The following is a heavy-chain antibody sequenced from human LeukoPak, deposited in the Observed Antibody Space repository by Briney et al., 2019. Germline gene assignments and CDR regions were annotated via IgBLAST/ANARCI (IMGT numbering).Heavy chain of an antibody. V-gene: IGHV1-58*01. CDR1: GFTFTNSA. Sequence: ASVKVSCKASGFTFTNSALQWVRQARGQSLEWVGWIVVGSGDTNYAQNFQERVTITRDMSTSTAYMELSGLNFEDTAAYYCAADSSGNDAFDIWGQGTMVTVSS. CDR2: IVVGSGDT. CDR3: AADSSGNDAFDI. D-gene: IGHD6-25*01. J-gene: IGHJ3*02.